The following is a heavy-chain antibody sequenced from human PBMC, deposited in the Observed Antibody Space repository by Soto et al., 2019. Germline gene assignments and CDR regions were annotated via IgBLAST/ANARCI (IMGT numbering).Heavy chain of an antibody. V-gene: IGHV3-30*18. CDR3: VKDGVSGWSDYFFDY. D-gene: IGHD6-19*01. CDR1: GFTFSSYA. CDR2: ISYDGINK. J-gene: IGHJ4*02. Sequence: QVHLVESGGGVVQPGRSLRLSCAASGFTFSSYAMHWVRRTAGKGLECVALISYDGINKYYADSVKGRFTVSRDNSKSILYLQMNRLSAEDTAVYYCVKDGVSGWSDYFFDYWGQGTLVTVSS.